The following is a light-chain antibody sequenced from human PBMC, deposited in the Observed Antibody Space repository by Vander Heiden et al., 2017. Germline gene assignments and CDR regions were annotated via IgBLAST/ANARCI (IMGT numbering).Light chain of an antibody. J-gene: IGKJ1*01. Sequence: DIQMTQSPSTLSASVGDRVTITCRASQSISGWLAWYQQTPGKAPKLLIYRASTLESGVPSRFSGSRSGTEFTLTISSLQPADFATYYCQQYNSYPWTFGQGTKVEIK. CDR2: RAS. V-gene: IGKV1-5*03. CDR3: QQYNSYPWT. CDR1: QSISGW.